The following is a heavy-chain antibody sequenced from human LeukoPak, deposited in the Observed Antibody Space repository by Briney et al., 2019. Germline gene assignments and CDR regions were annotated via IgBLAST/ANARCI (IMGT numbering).Heavy chain of an antibody. Sequence: GGSLRLSCAASGFTFDDCAMHWVRQAPGKGLEWVSGISWNSGSIGYADSVKGRFTISRDNAKNSLYLQMNSLRAEDTALYYCAKGYYYYYMDVWGKGTTVTISS. CDR3: AKGYYYYYMDV. V-gene: IGHV3-9*01. J-gene: IGHJ6*03. CDR1: GFTFDDCA. CDR2: ISWNSGSI.